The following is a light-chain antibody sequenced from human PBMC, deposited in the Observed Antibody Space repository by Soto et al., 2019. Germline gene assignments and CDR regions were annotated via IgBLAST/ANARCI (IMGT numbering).Light chain of an antibody. Sequence: EIVLTQSPATLSLSPGETATLSCRASQSVSVYLAWYQQKPGQAPRLLIYDAMHRATGIPPRFSGSGSGTDFTLTISSLEPEDFALYYCQQRSNWSPPYTFGQGTKLEIK. V-gene: IGKV3-11*01. J-gene: IGKJ2*01. CDR3: QQRSNWSPPYT. CDR1: QSVSVY. CDR2: DAM.